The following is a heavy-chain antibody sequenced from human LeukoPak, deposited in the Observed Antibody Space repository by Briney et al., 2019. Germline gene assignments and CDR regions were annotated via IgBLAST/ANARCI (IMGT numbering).Heavy chain of an antibody. CDR2: ISGHNGNT. D-gene: IGHD3-3*01. J-gene: IGHJ4*02. V-gene: IGHV1-18*01. Sequence: ASVKVSCKASGYIFSNYGISWVRQAPGQGLEWMGWISGHNGNTNYAQKVQDRVTMTTDTSTNTAYMELKTLRSDDTAVYFCVRDHAGSYYDVWSGYYNDDGGADYWGQGILVTVSS. CDR1: GYIFSNYG. CDR3: VRDHAGSYYDVWSGYYNDDGGADY.